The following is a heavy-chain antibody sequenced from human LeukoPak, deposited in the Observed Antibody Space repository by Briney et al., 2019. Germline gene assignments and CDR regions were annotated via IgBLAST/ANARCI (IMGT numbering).Heavy chain of an antibody. CDR1: GFTVSSNY. Sequence: GGSLRLSCAASGFTVSSNYMSWVRQAPGKGLEWVSVIYSGGSTYYADSVKGRFTISRGNSKNTLYLQMNSLRAEDTAVYYCARDLDYAYFQHWGQGTLVTVSS. D-gene: IGHD4-17*01. J-gene: IGHJ1*01. CDR2: IYSGGST. V-gene: IGHV3-66*01. CDR3: ARDLDYAYFQH.